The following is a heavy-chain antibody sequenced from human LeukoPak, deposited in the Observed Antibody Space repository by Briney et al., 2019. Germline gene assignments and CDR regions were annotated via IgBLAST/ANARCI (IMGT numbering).Heavy chain of an antibody. CDR2: IKQDGGEK. V-gene: IGHV3-7*01. CDR1: GFTFSNYW. D-gene: IGHD1-26*01. J-gene: IGHJ3*02. Sequence: GGSLRLSCATSGFTFSNYWMSWVRQAPGKGLEWVANIKQDGGEKYYADSMKGRFTISRDNAKNSLYLQMKSLRVEDTAVYYCATSRWWELVTEAFDIWGQGTMVTVSS. CDR3: ATSRWWELVTEAFDI.